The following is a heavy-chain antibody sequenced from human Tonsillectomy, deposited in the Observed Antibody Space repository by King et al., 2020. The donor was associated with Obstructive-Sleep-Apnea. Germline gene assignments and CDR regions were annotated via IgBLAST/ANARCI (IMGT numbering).Heavy chain of an antibody. CDR3: ARGGGGSGNY. CDR1: GGSISSGGYY. V-gene: IGHV4-31*03. D-gene: IGHD3-10*01. CDR2: IYYSGST. J-gene: IGHJ4*02. Sequence: QMQLQGSGPGLVKPSQTLSLTCIVSGGSISSGGYYWSWIRQHPGKGLEWIGYIYYSGSTYYNPSLKSRVTISVDTSKNQFSLKLSSVTAADTAVYYCARGGGGSGNYWGQGTLVTVSS.